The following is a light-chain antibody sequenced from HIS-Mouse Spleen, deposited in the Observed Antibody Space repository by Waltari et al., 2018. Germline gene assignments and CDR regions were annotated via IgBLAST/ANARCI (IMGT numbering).Light chain of an antibody. Sequence: QSALTQPASVSGSPGQSITISFTGTISPVCGYNYVSWYQQHPDKAPKLMIYEISNRPSGVSNRFSGYKSGNTASLTISGLQAEDEADYYCSSYTSSSTPYVVGTGTKVTVL. CDR2: EIS. V-gene: IGLV2-14*01. CDR1: ISPVCGYNY. CDR3: SSYTSSSTPYV. J-gene: IGLJ1*01.